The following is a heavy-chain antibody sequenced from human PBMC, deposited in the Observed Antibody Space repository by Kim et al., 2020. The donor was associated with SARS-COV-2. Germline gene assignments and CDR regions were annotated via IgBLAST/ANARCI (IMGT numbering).Heavy chain of an antibody. V-gene: IGHV3-21*01. J-gene: IGHJ6*02. D-gene: IGHD3-10*01. Sequence: GGSLRLSCAASGFTFSSYSMNWVRQAPGKGLEWVSSISSSSSYIYYADSVKGRFTISRDNAKNSLYLQMNSLRAEDTAVYYCASFTYYYGSGSYAYYGMDVWGQGTTVTVSS. CDR2: ISSSSSYI. CDR1: GFTFSSYS. CDR3: ASFTYYYGSGSYAYYGMDV.